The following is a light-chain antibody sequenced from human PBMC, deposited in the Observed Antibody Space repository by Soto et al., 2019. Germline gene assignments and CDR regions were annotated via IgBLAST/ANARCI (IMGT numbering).Light chain of an antibody. Sequence: QSVLTQPPSVSGAPGQRVTISCTGSSYNIGAGYDVHWYQQLPGTAPKLLIYGNSNRPSGVPDRFSGSKSGTSASLAITGLQAEDEADYYCQSYDRSLSGSWVFGGGTKLTVL. CDR3: QSYDRSLSGSWV. CDR1: SYNIGAGYD. CDR2: GNS. J-gene: IGLJ2*01. V-gene: IGLV1-40*01.